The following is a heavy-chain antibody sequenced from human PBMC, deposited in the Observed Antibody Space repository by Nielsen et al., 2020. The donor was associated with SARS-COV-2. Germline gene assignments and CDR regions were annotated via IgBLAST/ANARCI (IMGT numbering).Heavy chain of an antibody. CDR2: IYYSGST. CDR3: ARESAPSFFYYMDV. D-gene: IGHD6-6*01. J-gene: IGHJ6*03. V-gene: IGHV4-31*03. CDR1: GGSISSGGYY. Sequence: SQTLSLTCTVSGGSISSGGYYWSWIRQHPGKGLEWIGYIYYSGSTYYNPSLKSRVTMTIDTSKNQFSLKLNSVTAADTAVYYCARESAPSFFYYMDVWGKGTTVTVSS.